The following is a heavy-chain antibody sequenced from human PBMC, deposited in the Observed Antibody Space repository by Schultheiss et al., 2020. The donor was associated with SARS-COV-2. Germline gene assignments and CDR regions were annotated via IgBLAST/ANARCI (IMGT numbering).Heavy chain of an antibody. CDR1: GGSISSYY. CDR2: NYYSGST. CDR3: ARDLLGYCSSTSCSGWFDP. D-gene: IGHD2-2*01. J-gene: IGHJ5*02. Sequence: SETLSLTCTVSGGSISSYYWSWIRQPPGKGLEWIGYNYYSGSTNYNPSLKSRVTISVDTFKNQFSLKLSSVTAADTAVYYCARDLLGYCSSTSCSGWFDPWGQGTLVTVSS. V-gene: IGHV4-59*01.